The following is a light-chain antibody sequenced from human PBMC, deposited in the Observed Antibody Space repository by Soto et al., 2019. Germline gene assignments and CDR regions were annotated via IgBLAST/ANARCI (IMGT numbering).Light chain of an antibody. CDR3: SSYTSSAPFYV. J-gene: IGLJ1*01. CDR2: DVN. CDR1: STDVDGYDY. V-gene: IGLV2-14*03. Sequence: QSVLTQPASLYGFPGQSIPISCTGASTDVDGYDYVSWYQQHPGQAPKLMIYDVNNRPSGVSYRFSGSKSGDTASLTISGLQAEDDADYYCSSYTSSAPFYVFGTGTKVTVL.